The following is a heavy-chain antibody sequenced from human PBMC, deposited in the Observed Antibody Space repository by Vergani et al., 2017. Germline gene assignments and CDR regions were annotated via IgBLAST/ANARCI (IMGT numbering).Heavy chain of an antibody. V-gene: IGHV1-2*02. CDR3: AIDQLGSGSHMAWFAP. D-gene: IGHD1-26*01. Sequence: QVQLMQSGAEVKKPGASVKVSCKASGYPFTAYYIHWMRQAPGQGLEWMGWINPNTGDTINAQQFHGRGTMTRDTSISTVYIEVIGLRSDDTALFYWAIDQLGSGSHMAWFAPWGQGTLVTVSS. CDR1: GYPFTAYY. CDR2: INPNTGDT. J-gene: IGHJ5*02.